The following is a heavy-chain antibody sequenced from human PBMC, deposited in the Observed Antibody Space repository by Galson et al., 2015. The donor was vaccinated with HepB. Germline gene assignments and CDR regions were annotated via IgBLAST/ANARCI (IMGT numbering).Heavy chain of an antibody. Sequence: ETLSLTCTVSGGSISSYYWSWIRQPPGKGLEWIGYIYYSGSTNYNPSLKSRVTISVDTSKNQFSLKLSSVTAADTAVYYCARGTLTPYYYYMDVWGKGTTVTVSS. CDR3: ARGTLTPYYYYMDV. J-gene: IGHJ6*03. CDR2: IYYSGST. D-gene: IGHD1-14*01. V-gene: IGHV4-59*01. CDR1: GGSISSYY.